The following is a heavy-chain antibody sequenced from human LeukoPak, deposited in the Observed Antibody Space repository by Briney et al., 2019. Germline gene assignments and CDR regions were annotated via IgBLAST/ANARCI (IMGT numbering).Heavy chain of an antibody. CDR1: GGSISSGDYF. J-gene: IGHJ4*02. CDR2: ISDSGST. Sequence: PSETLSLTCTVSGGSISSGDYFWSWIRQPPGKGLEWIGYISDSGSTYYNPSLKSRLTISVDTSRNQFSLKLSSVTAADTAVYYCARGISYGSGTYGYRAWGQGTLVTVSS. D-gene: IGHD3-10*01. CDR3: ARGISYGSGTYGYRA. V-gene: IGHV4-30-4*01.